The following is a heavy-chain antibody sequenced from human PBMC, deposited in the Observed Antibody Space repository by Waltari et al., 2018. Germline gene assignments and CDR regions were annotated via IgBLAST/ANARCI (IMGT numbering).Heavy chain of an antibody. J-gene: IGHJ4*02. CDR2: IIPILGIA. CDR3: ARGYYDSSGYSAQGDY. D-gene: IGHD3-22*01. CDR1: GGTFSSYT. Sequence: QVQLVQSGAEMKKPGSSVKVSCKASGGTFSSYTINWVRTAPGQGLEWMGRIIPILGIANYAQKFQGRVTITADKSTSTAYMELSSLRSEDTAVYYCARGYYDSSGYSAQGDYWGQGTLVTVSS. V-gene: IGHV1-69*02.